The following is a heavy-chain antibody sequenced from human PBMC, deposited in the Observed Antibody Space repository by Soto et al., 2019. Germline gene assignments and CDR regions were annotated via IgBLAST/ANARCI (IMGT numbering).Heavy chain of an antibody. CDR3: AKDATAVNGVWDPFDM. CDR1: GFTFSAYA. J-gene: IGHJ3*02. V-gene: IGHV3-23*01. Sequence: EVQLLESGGGVVQPGGSLRLSCAASGFTFSAYAMSWVRQAPGKGLQWVSGVGGSATDKHYADSVTGRFTVSRDNSKNTRYLQMNSRRVDDTAVYYCAKDATAVNGVWDPFDMWGQGTEVTVSS. D-gene: IGHD2-8*01. CDR2: VGGSATDK.